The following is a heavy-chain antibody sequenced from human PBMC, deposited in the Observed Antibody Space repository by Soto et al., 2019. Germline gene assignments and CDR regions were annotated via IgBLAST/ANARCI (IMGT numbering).Heavy chain of an antibody. D-gene: IGHD6-13*01. Sequence: QVQLVQSGAEVKKPGSSVKVSCKASGGTFSSYTISWVRQAPGQGLEWMGRIIPILGIANYAQKFPGRVTITADKSTSTADMELSSLRSEDTAVYHCARGARIAAAAPEYFQHWGQGTLVTVSS. CDR2: IIPILGIA. V-gene: IGHV1-69*02. CDR1: GGTFSSYT. J-gene: IGHJ1*01. CDR3: ARGARIAAAAPEYFQH.